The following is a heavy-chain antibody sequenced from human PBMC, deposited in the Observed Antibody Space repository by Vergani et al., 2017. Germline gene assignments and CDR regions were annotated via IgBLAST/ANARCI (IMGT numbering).Heavy chain of an antibody. V-gene: IGHV1-69*01. Sequence: QVQLVQSGAEVKKPGSSVKVSCKASGGTFSSYAISWVRQAPGQGLEWMGGIIPIFGTANYAQKFQGRVTITADESTSTAYMELSSLRSEDTAVYYCASADQSGSTTDTSIVLSRYYYGMDVWGQGTTVTVSS. J-gene: IGHJ6*02. CDR2: IIPIFGTA. CDR1: GGTFSSYA. CDR3: ASADQSGSTTDTSIVLSRYYYGMDV. D-gene: IGHD2/OR15-2a*01.